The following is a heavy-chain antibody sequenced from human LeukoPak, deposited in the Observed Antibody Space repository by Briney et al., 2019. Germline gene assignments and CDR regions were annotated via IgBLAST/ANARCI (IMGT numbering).Heavy chain of an antibody. D-gene: IGHD6-13*01. Sequence: GGSLRLSCAASGFTVSINYMSWARQAPGKELEWVLVIYSGGSTYYADSGKGRFTISRDNSKNTLYLQMNSLRAEDTAVYYCARAMLYSSNLWGQGTLVTVSS. J-gene: IGHJ4*02. V-gene: IGHV3-66*01. CDR2: IYSGGST. CDR3: ARAMLYSSNL. CDR1: GFTVSINY.